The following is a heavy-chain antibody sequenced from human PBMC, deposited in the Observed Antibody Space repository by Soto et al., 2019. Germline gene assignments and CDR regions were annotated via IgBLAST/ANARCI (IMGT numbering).Heavy chain of an antibody. D-gene: IGHD1-7*01. J-gene: IGHJ2*01. CDR2: IIPIYGTS. Sequence: QVQLEQSGAELKMPGSSVKVSCRASGGTFGNLAISWVRQAPGRGPEWVAGIIPIYGTSNAADDFRGRITLNADEATATAYRERSSLKSEDTAGYYWATGTRDGYKYWYFDLWGRGTQVTVSS. V-gene: IGHV1-69*01. CDR1: GGTFGNLA. CDR3: ATGTRDGYKYWYFDL.